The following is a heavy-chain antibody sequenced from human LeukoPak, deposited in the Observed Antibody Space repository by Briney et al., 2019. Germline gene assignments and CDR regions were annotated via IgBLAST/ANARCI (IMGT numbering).Heavy chain of an antibody. J-gene: IGHJ4*02. Sequence: PSETLFLTCTVSGGSISSYYWSWIRQPPGKGLEWIGYIYYSGSTNYNPSLKSRVTISVDTSKNQFSLKLSSVTAADTAVYYCARVGYDFWSGYYSHFDYWGQGTLVTVSS. CDR1: GGSISSYY. V-gene: IGHV4-59*01. CDR3: ARVGYDFWSGYYSHFDY. D-gene: IGHD3-3*01. CDR2: IYYSGST.